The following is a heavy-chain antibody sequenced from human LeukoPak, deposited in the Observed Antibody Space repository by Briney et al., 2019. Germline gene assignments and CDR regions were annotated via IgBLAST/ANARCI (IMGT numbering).Heavy chain of an antibody. CDR3: AGDPPFDPPGDWYFDL. J-gene: IGHJ2*01. CDR2: IKPDGSAK. V-gene: IGHV3-7*01. Sequence: GGSLRLSCAASGFTFSSYWMSWVRQAPGKGLEWVANIKPDGSAKYYVDSVKGRFTISRDNAKNSLFLQMDSLRAEDTAVYYCAGDPPFDPPGDWYFDLWGRGTLVTVSS. D-gene: IGHD3-9*01. CDR1: GFTFSSYW.